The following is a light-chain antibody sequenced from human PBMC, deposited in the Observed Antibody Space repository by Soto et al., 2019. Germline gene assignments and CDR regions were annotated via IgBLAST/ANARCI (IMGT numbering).Light chain of an antibody. V-gene: IGKV3-20*01. J-gene: IGKJ2*01. CDR1: QSVSSNY. Sequence: EIVLTQSPGTLSLSPGERATLSCRASQSVSSNYLAWYQQKPGQAPRLLIYSASNRATGIPDRFSGSGSGTYFTLTSTRLEPEDFAVYYCQQYGSSPYTFGQGTKLEIK. CDR3: QQYGSSPYT. CDR2: SAS.